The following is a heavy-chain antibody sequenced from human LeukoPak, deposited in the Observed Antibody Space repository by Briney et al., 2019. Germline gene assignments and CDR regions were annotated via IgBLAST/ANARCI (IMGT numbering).Heavy chain of an antibody. CDR3: ATELLTPLDY. V-gene: IGHV3-74*01. D-gene: IGHD3-9*01. CDR2: INSDGSST. J-gene: IGHJ4*02. Sequence: GGSLRLSCAASGXTFNSYWMHWVRQAPGKGLVWVSRINSDGSSTSYADSVKGRFTISRDNATNTLYLQMNGLRAEDTAVYYCATELLTPLDYWGQGTLVTVSS. CDR1: GXTFNSYW.